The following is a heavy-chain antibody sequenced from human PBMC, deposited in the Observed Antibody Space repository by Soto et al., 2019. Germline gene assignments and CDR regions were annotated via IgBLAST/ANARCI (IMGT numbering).Heavy chain of an antibody. V-gene: IGHV1-69*01. CDR3: ARGYYSGSNPSSFDY. Sequence: QLQLVQSGAEVREPGSSVKVSCKASGGTFSSYTVIWVRQSPGQGLEWMGGITPTLNIAKYAEKFQGRVTITADESTSTVTMHLGRLRSEDTAVYFCARGYYSGSNPSSFDYWGQGNLVAVSS. CDR2: ITPTLNIA. J-gene: IGHJ4*02. D-gene: IGHD1-26*01. CDR1: GGTFSSYT.